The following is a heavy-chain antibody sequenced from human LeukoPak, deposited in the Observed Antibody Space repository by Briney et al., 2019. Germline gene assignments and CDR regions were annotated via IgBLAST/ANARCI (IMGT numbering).Heavy chain of an antibody. CDR2: ISYDGSNK. J-gene: IGHJ6*02. Sequence: WGSLRLSCAASGFTFSSYAMHWVRQAPGKGLEWVAVISYDGSNKYYADSVKGRFTISRDNSKNTLYLQMNSLRAEDTAVYYCARGGWLQFSYYYYGMDVWGQGTTVTVSS. CDR3: ARGGWLQFSYYYYGMDV. CDR1: GFTFSSYA. V-gene: IGHV3-30-3*01. D-gene: IGHD5-24*01.